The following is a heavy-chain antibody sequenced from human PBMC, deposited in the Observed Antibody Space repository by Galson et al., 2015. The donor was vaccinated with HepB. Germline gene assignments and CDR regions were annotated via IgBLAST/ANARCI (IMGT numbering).Heavy chain of an antibody. Sequence: SLRLSCAASGFIFSSFGMHWVRQAPGKGLEWVAVIWYDGSNKYYADSVRGRFTISRDNSQNTLYLQMNSLRAEDTAVFYCARDNCDAFDVWGQGTMVTVSS. D-gene: IGHD1-20*01. J-gene: IGHJ3*01. CDR2: IWYDGSNK. V-gene: IGHV3-33*01. CDR1: GFIFSSFG. CDR3: ARDNCDAFDV.